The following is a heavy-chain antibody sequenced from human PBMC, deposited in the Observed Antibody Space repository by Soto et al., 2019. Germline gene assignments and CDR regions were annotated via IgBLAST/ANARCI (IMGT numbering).Heavy chain of an antibody. V-gene: IGHV1-69*02. CDR3: ASTGGNSDFDY. J-gene: IGHJ4*02. Sequence: QVQLVQSGAEVKKPGSSVKVSCKASGGTFSSYTISWVRQAPGQGLEWMGRIIPILGIANYAQKFQGRVTITADKSTSTAYMELSSLRSEDTAVYYCASTGGNSDFDYCGQGTLVTVSS. D-gene: IGHD2-21*02. CDR1: GGTFSSYT. CDR2: IIPILGIA.